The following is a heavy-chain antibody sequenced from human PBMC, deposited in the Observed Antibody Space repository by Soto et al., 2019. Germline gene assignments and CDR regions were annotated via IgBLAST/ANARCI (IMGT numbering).Heavy chain of an antibody. V-gene: IGHV3-23*01. CDR1: GFTFSSYA. D-gene: IGHD2-2*01. CDR2: ISGSGGST. J-gene: IGHJ6*02. CDR3: ANLLTSRYGMDA. Sequence: GGSLRLSCAASGFTFSSYAMSWVRQAPGKGLEWVSAISGSGGSTYYADSVKGRFTISRDNSKNTLYLQMNSLRAEDTAVYYCANLLTSRYGMDAWGQGTTVTVSS.